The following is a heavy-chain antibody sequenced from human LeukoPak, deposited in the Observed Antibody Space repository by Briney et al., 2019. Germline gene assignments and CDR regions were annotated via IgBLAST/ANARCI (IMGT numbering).Heavy chain of an antibody. CDR1: GGSFSGYY. V-gene: IGHV4-34*01. CDR3: ARGGGDYVLREPFDY. D-gene: IGHD4-17*01. Sequence: KPSETLSLTCAVYGGSFSGYYWSWIRQPPVKGLEWIGEINHSGSTNYNPSLKSRVTISVDTSKNQFSLKLSSVTAADTAVYYCARGGGDYVLREPFDYWGQGTLVTVSS. CDR2: INHSGST. J-gene: IGHJ4*02.